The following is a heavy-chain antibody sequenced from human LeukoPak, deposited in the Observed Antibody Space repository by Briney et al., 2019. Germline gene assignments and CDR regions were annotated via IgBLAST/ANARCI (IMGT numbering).Heavy chain of an antibody. Sequence: SETLSLTCTVSGYSISSGHYWGWIRQPPGQGLEWIGSIYHSGSTYYNPSLKSRVTISVDTSKNQFSLKLSSVTAADTAVYYCARVYYSNSYDYWYFDLWGRGTLVTVSS. J-gene: IGHJ2*01. CDR3: ARVYYSNSYDYWYFDL. CDR2: IYHSGST. D-gene: IGHD6-13*01. CDR1: GYSISSGHY. V-gene: IGHV4-38-2*02.